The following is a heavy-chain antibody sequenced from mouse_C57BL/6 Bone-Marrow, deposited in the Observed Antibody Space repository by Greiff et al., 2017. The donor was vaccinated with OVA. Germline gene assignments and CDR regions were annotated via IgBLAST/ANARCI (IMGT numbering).Heavy chain of an antibody. J-gene: IGHJ2*01. CDR3: ARGITTVVARGDY. Sequence: VQLQQSGAELVKPGASVKISCKASGYAFSSYWMNWVKQRPGKGLEWIGQIYPGDGDTNYNGKFKGKATLTADNSSSTAYMQLSSLTSEDSAVYFCARGITTVVARGDYWGQGTTLTVSS. CDR2: IYPGDGDT. D-gene: IGHD1-1*01. CDR1: GYAFSSYW. V-gene: IGHV1-80*01.